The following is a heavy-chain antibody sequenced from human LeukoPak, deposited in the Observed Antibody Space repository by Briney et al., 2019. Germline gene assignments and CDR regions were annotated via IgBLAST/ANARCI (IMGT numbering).Heavy chain of an antibody. V-gene: IGHV4-38-2*02. J-gene: IGHJ6*03. Sequence: SETLSLTCTVSGYSISSGYYWGWIRQPPGKGLEWIGSIYHSGSTYYNPSLKSRVTISVDTSKNQFSLKLSSVTAADTAVYYCAREEDGSGSYYRAPASYYYYYYMDVWGKGTTVTVSS. D-gene: IGHD3-10*01. CDR1: GYSISSGYY. CDR3: AREEDGSGSYYRAPASYYYYYYMDV. CDR2: IYHSGST.